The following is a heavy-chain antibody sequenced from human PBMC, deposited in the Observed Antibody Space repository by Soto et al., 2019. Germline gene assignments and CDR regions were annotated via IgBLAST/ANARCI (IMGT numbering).Heavy chain of an antibody. J-gene: IGHJ4*02. CDR3: ATEGGVGYGSSWGAF. D-gene: IGHD6-13*01. V-gene: IGHV3-23*01. Sequence: GGSLRLSCAASGFTFSSYAMSWVRQAPGKGLEWVSAISGSGGSTYYADSVKGRFTISRDNSMNTLYLQMNSLTVEDTAMYYCATEGGVGYGSSWGAFWGQGTLVTVS. CDR1: GFTFSSYA. CDR2: ISGSGGST.